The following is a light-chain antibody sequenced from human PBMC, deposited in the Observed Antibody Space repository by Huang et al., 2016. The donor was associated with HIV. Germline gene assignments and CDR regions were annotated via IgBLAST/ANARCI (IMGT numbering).Light chain of an antibody. CDR2: AAS. Sequence: DIQMTQSPSSVSASVGDSVTITCRASQGIGTWLAWYQQKPGKAPKLLIYAASTLQSGVTSSFSGSGSGTYFTLTISSLQPEDFATYYCQQTYSFPLTFGPGTQVDIK. CDR3: QQTYSFPLT. J-gene: IGKJ3*01. CDR1: QGIGTW. V-gene: IGKV1-12*01.